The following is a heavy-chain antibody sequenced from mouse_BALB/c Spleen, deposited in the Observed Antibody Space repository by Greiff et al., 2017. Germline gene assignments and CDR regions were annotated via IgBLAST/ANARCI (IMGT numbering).Heavy chain of an antibody. CDR3: ARIGYDAPDY. CDR1: GYTFTSYT. J-gene: IGHJ2*01. CDR2: INPSSGYT. D-gene: IGHD2-3*01. Sequence: QVQLKQSGAELARPGASVKMSCKASGYTFTSYTMHWVKQRPGQGLEWIGYINPSSGYTNYNQKFKDKATLTADKSSSTAYMQLSSLTSEDSAVYYCARIGYDAPDYWDQGTTLTVSS. V-gene: IGHV1-4*01.